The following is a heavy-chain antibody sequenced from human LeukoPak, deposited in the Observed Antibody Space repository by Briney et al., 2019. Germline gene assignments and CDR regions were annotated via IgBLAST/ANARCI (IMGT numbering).Heavy chain of an antibody. Sequence: SETLSLTCTVSGGSISSYYWSWVRQPPGKGLEWIGHIYDTGNTNYNPSLESRVTISVDTSKNQFSLRLTSVTAADTAVYYCARGFPDKVWGNSRPTAGYFQHWGQGTLVTVSS. V-gene: IGHV4-59*01. CDR2: IYDTGNT. J-gene: IGHJ1*01. D-gene: IGHD3-16*02. CDR3: ARGFPDKVWGNSRPTAGYFQH. CDR1: GGSISSYY.